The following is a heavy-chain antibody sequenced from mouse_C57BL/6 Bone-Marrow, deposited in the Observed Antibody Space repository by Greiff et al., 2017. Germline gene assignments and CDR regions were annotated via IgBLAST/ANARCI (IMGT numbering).Heavy chain of an antibody. CDR2: ISSGSSTI. J-gene: IGHJ3*01. CDR1: GFTFSDYG. CDR3: ARDDYDTAWFAY. V-gene: IGHV5-17*01. Sequence: DVHLVESGGGLVKPGGSLKLSCAASGFTFSDYGMHWVRQAPEKGLEWVAYISSGSSTIYYADTVKGRFTISRDNAKNTLFLQMTSLRSEDTAMYYCARDDYDTAWFAYWGQGTLVTVSA. D-gene: IGHD2-4*01.